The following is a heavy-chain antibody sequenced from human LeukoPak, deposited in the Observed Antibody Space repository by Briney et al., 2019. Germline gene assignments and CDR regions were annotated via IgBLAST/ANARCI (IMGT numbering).Heavy chain of an antibody. Sequence: SETLSLTCTVSGGSISSYYWSWIRQPAGKGLEWIGRIYTSGSTNSNPSLKSRVTMSVDTSKSHFSLKLTSVTAADTAVYYCARCGNTTWIGYYFDYWGQGTLVTVSS. CDR3: ARCGNTTWIGYYFDY. CDR1: GGSISSYY. D-gene: IGHD2-2*01. J-gene: IGHJ4*02. V-gene: IGHV4-4*07. CDR2: IYTSGST.